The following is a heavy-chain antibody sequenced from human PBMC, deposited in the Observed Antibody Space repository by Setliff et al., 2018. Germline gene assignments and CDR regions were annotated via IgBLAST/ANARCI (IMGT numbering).Heavy chain of an antibody. D-gene: IGHD1-1*01. J-gene: IGHJ4*02. Sequence: NPSETLSLTCTVSGGSISSGVYYWAWIRQPPGKGLEWIGRIYYRGDTYYNASLKSRLTLSVDTPKNQVSLNLRSVTAADTAVYYCARTGTYRYFDYWGQGTQVTVSS. CDR3: ARTGTYRYFDY. V-gene: IGHV4-39*01. CDR1: GGSISSGVYY. CDR2: IYYRGDT.